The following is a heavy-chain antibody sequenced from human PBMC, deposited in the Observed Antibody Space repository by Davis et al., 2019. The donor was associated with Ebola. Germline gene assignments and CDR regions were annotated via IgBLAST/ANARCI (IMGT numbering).Heavy chain of an antibody. D-gene: IGHD1-26*01. CDR3: ARSSGSGEPYYFDY. V-gene: IGHV4-30-4*07. Sequence: SETLSLTCDVSGGSISSGGYSWSWIRQPPGKGLEWIAYIYHSGSTYYNPSLKSRVAMSIDTSKNQFSLKLSSVTAADTAVYYCARSSGSGEPYYFDYWGQGTLVTVSS. J-gene: IGHJ4*02. CDR1: GGSISSGGYS. CDR2: IYHSGST.